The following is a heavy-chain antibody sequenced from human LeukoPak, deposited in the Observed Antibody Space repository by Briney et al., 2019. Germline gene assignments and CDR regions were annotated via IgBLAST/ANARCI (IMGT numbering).Heavy chain of an antibody. J-gene: IGHJ4*02. Sequence: SGGSLRLSCAASGLTVSSNYMSWVRQAPGKGLEWVSVIYSGGTTYYADSVKGRFTISRDSSKNTLYLQMNSLRAEDTAVYYCARGGGPYYFDYWGQGTLVTVSS. CDR3: ARGGGPYYFDY. V-gene: IGHV3-66*01. CDR1: GLTVSSNY. D-gene: IGHD3-16*01. CDR2: IYSGGTT.